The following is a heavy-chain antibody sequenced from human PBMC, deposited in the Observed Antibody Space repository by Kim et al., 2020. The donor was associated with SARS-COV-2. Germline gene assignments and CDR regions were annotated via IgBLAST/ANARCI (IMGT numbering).Heavy chain of an antibody. D-gene: IGHD6-13*01. CDR1: GGSISSGGYY. V-gene: IGHV4-31*03. J-gene: IGHJ6*02. Sequence: SETLSLTCTVSGGSISSGGYYWSWIRQHPGKGLEWIGYIYYSGITYYNPSLKSRVTISVDTSKNQFSLKLSSVTAADTAVYYCARDYSSSWYPVYYYGMDVWGQGTTVTVSS. CDR2: IYYSGIT. CDR3: ARDYSSSWYPVYYYGMDV.